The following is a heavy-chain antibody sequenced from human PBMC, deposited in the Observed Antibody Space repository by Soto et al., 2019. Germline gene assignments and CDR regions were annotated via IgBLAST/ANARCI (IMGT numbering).Heavy chain of an antibody. D-gene: IGHD6-6*01. CDR3: ASLRLYSSSSGYFDY. CDR1: GYSFTSHW. V-gene: IGHV5-51*01. J-gene: IGHJ4*02. Sequence: PGESLKISCKGSGYSFTSHWIGWVRQMPGKGLEWMGIIYPGDSDTRYSPSFQGQVTISADKSISTAYLQWSSLKASDTAMYYCASLRLYSSSSGYFDYWGQGTLVTVSS. CDR2: IYPGDSDT.